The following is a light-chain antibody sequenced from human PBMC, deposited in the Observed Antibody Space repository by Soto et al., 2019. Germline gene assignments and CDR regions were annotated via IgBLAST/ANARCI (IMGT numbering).Light chain of an antibody. CDR3: QQYNTWPT. V-gene: IGKV3-15*01. J-gene: IGKJ1*01. Sequence: EIVMTQSPATLSVSPGERATLSCRASQSVRSNLAWYQQKPGQAPRLLIYGASTRATGIPARFSGSGSGTEFTLTISSLPSEDFAVYYCQQYNTWPTFGQGTKVEIK. CDR1: QSVRSN. CDR2: GAS.